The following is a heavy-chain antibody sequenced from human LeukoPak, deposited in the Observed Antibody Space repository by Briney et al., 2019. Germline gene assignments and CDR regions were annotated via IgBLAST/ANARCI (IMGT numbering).Heavy chain of an antibody. J-gene: IGHJ5*02. CDR2: IYYSGST. V-gene: IGHV4-61*05. D-gene: IGHD2-15*01. Sequence: PSETLSLTCTVSGGSISSSSYYWGWIRQPPGKGLEWIGYIYYSGSTNYNPSLKSRVTISVDTSKNQFSLKLSSVTAADTAVYYCARYRINRLYCSGGSCYPGWFDPWGQGTLVTVSS. CDR1: GGSISSSSYY. CDR3: ARYRINRLYCSGGSCYPGWFDP.